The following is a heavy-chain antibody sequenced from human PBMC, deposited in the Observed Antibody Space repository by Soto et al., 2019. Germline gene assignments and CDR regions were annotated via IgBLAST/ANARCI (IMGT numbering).Heavy chain of an antibody. D-gene: IGHD2-21*02. CDR2: IIPIFGTA. CDR3: ARSFRKTVVTKPNWFDP. J-gene: IGHJ5*02. Sequence: QVQLVQSGAEVKKPGSSVKVSCKASGGTFSSYAISWVRQAPGQGHEWMGGIIPIFGTANYAQKFQGRVTMTADESTSTAYMELSSLGSEDTAVYSCARSFRKTVVTKPNWFDPWGQGTLVTVSS. V-gene: IGHV1-69*01. CDR1: GGTFSSYA.